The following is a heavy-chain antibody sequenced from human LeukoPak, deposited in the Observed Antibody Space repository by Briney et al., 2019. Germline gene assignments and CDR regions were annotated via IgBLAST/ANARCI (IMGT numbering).Heavy chain of an antibody. CDR3: ARDQAGRHSDY. CDR1: GFTLKLYE. CDR2: ITCIGNTI. V-gene: IGHV3-48*03. Sequence: GGSVRLLCGSWGFTLKLYEMKGVRQARGRAWEGVSYITCIGNTIYYAEFVKGRFTISRDNAKNSLYLQMNSLRAEDSAVYYCARDQAGRHSDYWGQGTLVTVSS. J-gene: IGHJ4*02. D-gene: IGHD6-13*01.